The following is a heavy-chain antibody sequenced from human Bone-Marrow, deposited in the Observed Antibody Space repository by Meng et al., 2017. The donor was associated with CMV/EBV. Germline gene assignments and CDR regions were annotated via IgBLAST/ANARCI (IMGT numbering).Heavy chain of an antibody. J-gene: IGHJ4*02. CDR3: VRDSGDYYDDY. CDR2: TYYRSQWKT. Sequence: SQTLSLTCAISGDSVSSDSGAWNWIRQSPSRGLEWLGRTYYRSQWKTDYAVSVKSRMTIKSDTSKNQFSLQLNSVTPEDTAVYYCVRDSGDYYDDYWGQGKLVTVSS. D-gene: IGHD1-26*01. V-gene: IGHV6-1*01. CDR1: GDSVSSDSGA.